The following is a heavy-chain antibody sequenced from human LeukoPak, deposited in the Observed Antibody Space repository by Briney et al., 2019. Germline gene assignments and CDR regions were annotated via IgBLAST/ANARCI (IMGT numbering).Heavy chain of an antibody. J-gene: IGHJ6*02. CDR3: AGRILAAAGTVYYYYGMDV. V-gene: IGHV3-30-3*01. Sequence: GRSLSLSCAASGFTFSSYAMHWVRQAPGKGLEWVAVISHDGSNKYYADSVKGRFTISRDNSKNTLYLQMNSLRAEDTAVYYCAGRILAAAGTVYYYYGMDVWGQGTTVTVSS. D-gene: IGHD6-13*01. CDR1: GFTFSSYA. CDR2: ISHDGSNK.